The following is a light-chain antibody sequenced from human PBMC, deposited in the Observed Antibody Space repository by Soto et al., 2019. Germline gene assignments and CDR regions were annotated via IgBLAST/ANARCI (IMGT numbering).Light chain of an antibody. CDR1: QSLLYSSNNKNY. Sequence: DIVMTQSPDSLPVSLGERATINCKSSQSLLYSSNNKNYLAWYQQKPGQPPKLLIFWASTRESGVPDRFSGSGSGTDFTLTISRLQAEDVAVYYCQQYKNWPLFGQGTRLEIK. J-gene: IGKJ5*01. CDR2: WAS. V-gene: IGKV4-1*01. CDR3: QQYKNWPL.